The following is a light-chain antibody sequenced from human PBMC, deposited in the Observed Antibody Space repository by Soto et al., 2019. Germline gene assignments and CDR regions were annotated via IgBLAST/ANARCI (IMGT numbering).Light chain of an antibody. CDR2: AAS. Sequence: EIQITQSKSSLSASVGDRVTITCRASQGIRNDLGWYQQKPGKVPKLLIYAASTLQSGVPSRFSGSGSGTDITLTISSLQPEDVATYYCQKYNSAPPTFGHGTIVDI. CDR1: QGIRND. CDR3: QKYNSAPPT. J-gene: IGKJ1*01. V-gene: IGKV1-27*01.